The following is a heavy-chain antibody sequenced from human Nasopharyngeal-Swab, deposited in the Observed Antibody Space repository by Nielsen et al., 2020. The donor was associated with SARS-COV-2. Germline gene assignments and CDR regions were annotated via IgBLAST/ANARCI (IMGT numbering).Heavy chain of an antibody. D-gene: IGHD6-13*01. Sequence: GESLKISCAASGFTFSNAWMSWVRQAPGKGLEWVGRIKSKTDGRTTDYAAPVKGRFTISRDDSKNTLYLQMNSLKTEDTAVYYCTTAIAPAFDIWGQGTMVTVSS. V-gene: IGHV3-15*01. J-gene: IGHJ3*02. CDR3: TTAIAPAFDI. CDR1: GFTFSNAW. CDR2: IKSKTDGRTT.